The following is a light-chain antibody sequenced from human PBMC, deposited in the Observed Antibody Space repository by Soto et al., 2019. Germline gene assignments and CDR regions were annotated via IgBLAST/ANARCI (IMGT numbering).Light chain of an antibody. CDR2: EVT. J-gene: IGLJ1*01. CDR1: SSDVGGYNF. V-gene: IGLV2-14*01. Sequence: QSALTQPASVSGSPGQSITISCTGTSSDVGGYNFVSWFQQHPGKAPKLLISEVTNRPSGISNRFSGSKSGNTASLTISGLQPEDEADYYCNSYTSSITYVFGSGTKLTVL. CDR3: NSYTSSITYV.